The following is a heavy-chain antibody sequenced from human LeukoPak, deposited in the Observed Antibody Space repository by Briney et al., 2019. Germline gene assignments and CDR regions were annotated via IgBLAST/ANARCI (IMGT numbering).Heavy chain of an antibody. CDR3: ARSEITFGGVIVSFDP. V-gene: IGHV4-39*01. D-gene: IGHD3-16*02. CDR2: IYYSGST. Sequence: PSETLSLTCTVSGGSISSSSYYWGWIRQPPGKGLEWIGSIYYSGSTYYNPSPKSRVTISVDTSKNQFSLKLSSVTAADTAVYYCARSEITFGGVIVSFDPWGQGTLVTVSS. J-gene: IGHJ5*02. CDR1: GGSISSSSYY.